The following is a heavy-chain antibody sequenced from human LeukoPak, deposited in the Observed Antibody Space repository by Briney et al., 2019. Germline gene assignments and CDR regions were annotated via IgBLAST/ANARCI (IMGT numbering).Heavy chain of an antibody. D-gene: IGHD4-17*01. J-gene: IGHJ3*02. CDR3: ARDRPEGYGDRWEAFDI. V-gene: IGHV4-31*03. CDR1: GGSISSGGYY. Sequence: PSETLSLTCTVSGGSISSGGYYWSWIRQHPGKGLEWIGYIYYSGSTYYNPSLKSRVTISVDTSKNQFSLKLSSVTAADTAVYYCARDRPEGYGDRWEAFDIWGQGTMVTVSS. CDR2: IYYSGST.